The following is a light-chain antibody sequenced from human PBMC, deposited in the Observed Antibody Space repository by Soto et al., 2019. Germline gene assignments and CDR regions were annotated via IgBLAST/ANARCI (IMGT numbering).Light chain of an antibody. Sequence: EIVLTQSLATLSLSQGERATLSCRASQSVSSNFLAWYQQKPGQAPRLLIYSASNRATGIPDRFSGSGSGTDFTLTISRLEPEDFAVYYCQQYSSSPRTFGQGTKVDIK. CDR3: QQYSSSPRT. V-gene: IGKV3-20*01. CDR1: QSVSSNF. CDR2: SAS. J-gene: IGKJ1*01.